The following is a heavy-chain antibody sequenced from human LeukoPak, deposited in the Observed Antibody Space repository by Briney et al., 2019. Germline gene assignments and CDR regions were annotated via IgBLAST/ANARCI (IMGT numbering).Heavy chain of an antibody. Sequence: SVKVSCKASGGTFSSYAISWVRQAPGQGLEWMGGIIPIFGTANYAQKFQGRVTITADKSTSTAYMELSSLRSEDTAVYYCARADTAMVKFDPWGQGTLVTVSS. D-gene: IGHD5-18*01. J-gene: IGHJ5*02. CDR1: GGTFSSYA. CDR3: ARADTAMVKFDP. CDR2: IIPIFGTA. V-gene: IGHV1-69*06.